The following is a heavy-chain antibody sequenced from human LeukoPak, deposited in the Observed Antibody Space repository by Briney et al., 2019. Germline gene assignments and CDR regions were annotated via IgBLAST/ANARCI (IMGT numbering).Heavy chain of an antibody. CDR2: ISGSGGST. Sequence: GGSLRLSCAASGFTFSSYSMSWVRQAPGKGLEWVSAISGSGGSTYYADSVKGRFTISRDNSKNTLYLQMNSLRAEDTAVYYCAKGIDYYYYIDVWGKGITVTVSS. CDR1: GFTFSSYS. V-gene: IGHV3-23*01. J-gene: IGHJ6*03. CDR3: AKGIDYYYYIDV.